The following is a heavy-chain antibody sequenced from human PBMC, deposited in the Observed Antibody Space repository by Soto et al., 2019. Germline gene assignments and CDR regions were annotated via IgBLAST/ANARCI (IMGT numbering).Heavy chain of an antibody. CDR2: IYHSGST. J-gene: IGHJ4*02. V-gene: IGHV4-38-2*01. CDR3: ATVGTAGTTYDY. CDR1: GYSISSGYY. Sequence: LALTCAVSGYSISSGYYWGWIRQPPGKGLEWIGSIYHSGSTYYNPSLKSRVTISVDTSKNQFSLKLSSVIAADTAVYYCATVGTAGTTYDYWGQGTLVTVSS. D-gene: IGHD6-13*01.